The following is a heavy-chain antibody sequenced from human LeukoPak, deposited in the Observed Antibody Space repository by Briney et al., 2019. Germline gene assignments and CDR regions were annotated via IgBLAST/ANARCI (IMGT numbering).Heavy chain of an antibody. Sequence: PGGSLRLSCAASGFTFSSYGMHWVRQAPGRGLEWVSSISSSSSYIYYADSVKGRFTISRDNAKNSLYLQMNSLRAEDTAVYYCAKGNDWLYYYYYMDVWGKGTTVTISS. CDR2: ISSSSSYI. CDR1: GFTFSSYG. CDR3: AKGNDWLYYYYYMDV. D-gene: IGHD3-9*01. V-gene: IGHV3-21*01. J-gene: IGHJ6*03.